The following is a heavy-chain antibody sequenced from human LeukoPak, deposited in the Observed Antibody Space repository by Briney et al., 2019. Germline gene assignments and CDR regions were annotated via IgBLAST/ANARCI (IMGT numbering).Heavy chain of an antibody. Sequence: PSETLSLTCTVSGGSISSHYWSWIRQSPGKGLEWIGYIYHSGSTNYNPSLKSRVTISVDTSKNQFSLNLSSVTAADTAVYYCARCGYSSSPLDYWGQGTLVTVSS. J-gene: IGHJ4*02. D-gene: IGHD6-6*01. CDR3: ARCGYSSSPLDY. CDR1: GGSISSHY. CDR2: IYHSGST. V-gene: IGHV4-59*11.